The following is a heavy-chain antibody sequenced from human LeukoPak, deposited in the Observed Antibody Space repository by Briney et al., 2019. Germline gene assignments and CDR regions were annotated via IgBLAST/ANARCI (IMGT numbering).Heavy chain of an antibody. CDR3: AKGSDDFWSGYSFDY. D-gene: IGHD3-3*01. J-gene: IGHJ4*02. V-gene: IGHV3-23*01. CDR2: ISGSGGST. CDR1: GFTFSSYA. Sequence: PGGSLRLSCAASGFTFSSYAMSWVRQAPGKGLEWVSAISGSGGSTYYADSVKGRFTISRDNSKNTLYLQMNSLRAEDTAVYYCAKGSDDFWSGYSFDYWGQGTLVTVSS.